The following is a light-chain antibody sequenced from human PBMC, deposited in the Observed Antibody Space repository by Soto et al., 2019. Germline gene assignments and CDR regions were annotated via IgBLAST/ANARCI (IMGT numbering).Light chain of an antibody. V-gene: IGKV3-20*01. CDR1: QYVSSSF. CDR2: ATP. J-gene: IGKJ2*01. Sequence: EIVLTQSPCTLSLSPGARATISCRASQYVSSSFLAWYQHKPGQAPRLLMYATPGGVPGIPDRFSASGSGTDFTLTMNSVDSEDFAGYYCQQSGSTFGPGTKLEMK. CDR3: QQSGST.